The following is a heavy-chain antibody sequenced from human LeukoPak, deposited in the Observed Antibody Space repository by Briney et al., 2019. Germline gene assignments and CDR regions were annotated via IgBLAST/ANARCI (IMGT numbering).Heavy chain of an antibody. Sequence: SETLSLTCVVSDYSLSSGYYWGWIRQPPGKGLEWIGSIYHSGSTYYNPSLKNRVITSIDTSKNQFSLKLSSVTAADTAVYYCAREEGHCDSTSCYPWFDPWGQGTLVTVSS. V-gene: IGHV4-38-2*02. CDR3: AREEGHCDSTSCYPWFDP. J-gene: IGHJ5*02. CDR1: DYSLSSGYY. CDR2: IYHSGST. D-gene: IGHD2-2*01.